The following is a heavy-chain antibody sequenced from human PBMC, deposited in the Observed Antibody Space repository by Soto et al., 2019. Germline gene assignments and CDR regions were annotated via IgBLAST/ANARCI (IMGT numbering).Heavy chain of an antibody. J-gene: IGHJ6*02. V-gene: IGHV4-59*12. CDR1: GGSISSYY. CDR3: ARADMIRTFYYGMDV. CDR2: IYYSGST. D-gene: IGHD3-16*01. Sequence: SVTLSLTCTVSGGSISSYYWSWIRQPPGKGLEWIGYIYYSGSTNYNPSLKSRVTISVDTSKNQFSLKLSSVTAADTAVYYCARADMIRTFYYGMDVWGQGTTVTVSS.